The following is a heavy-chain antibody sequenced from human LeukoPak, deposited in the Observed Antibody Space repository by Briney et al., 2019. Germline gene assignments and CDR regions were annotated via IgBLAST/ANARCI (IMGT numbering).Heavy chain of an antibody. V-gene: IGHV4-39*02. J-gene: IGHJ4*02. D-gene: IGHD6-6*01. CDR3: TREYSSSSDY. CDR2: IYYSGNT. Sequence: SETLSLTCTVSGGSISSSGHHWSWVRQPPGKGLEWIGSIYYSGNTYYNPSLKSRVTISVDTSKNQFSLKLTSVTAADTAVYYCTREYSSSSDYWGQGTLVTVSS. CDR1: GGSISSSGHH.